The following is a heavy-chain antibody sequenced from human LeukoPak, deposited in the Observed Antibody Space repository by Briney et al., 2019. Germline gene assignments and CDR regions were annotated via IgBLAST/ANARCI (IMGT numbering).Heavy chain of an antibody. CDR2: IYYSGST. V-gene: IGHV4-59*08. J-gene: IGHJ6*02. CDR1: GGSISSYY. CDR3: ARHVLIYGMDV. Sequence: SETLSLTCTVSGGSISSYYWSWIRQPPGKGLEWIGYIYYSGSTNYNPSLKSRVTISVDTSKNQFSLKLSSATAADTAVYYCARHVLIYGMDVWGQGTTVTVSS. D-gene: IGHD3-10*02.